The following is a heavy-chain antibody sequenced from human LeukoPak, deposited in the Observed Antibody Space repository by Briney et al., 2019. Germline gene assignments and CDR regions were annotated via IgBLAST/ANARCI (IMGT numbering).Heavy chain of an antibody. CDR2: TYHSGST. CDR1: GYSMRSGYY. Sequence: SETLSLTCTASGYSMRSGYYWGWIRQPPGKGLEWIGSTYHSGSTNYNPSLKSRVTISVDTSKNQFSLKLNPVTAADTAVYYCARVPHGETVFGVVLYWLDPWGQGTLITVFS. CDR3: ARVPHGETVFGVVLYWLDP. D-gene: IGHD3-3*01. J-gene: IGHJ5*02. V-gene: IGHV4-38-2*02.